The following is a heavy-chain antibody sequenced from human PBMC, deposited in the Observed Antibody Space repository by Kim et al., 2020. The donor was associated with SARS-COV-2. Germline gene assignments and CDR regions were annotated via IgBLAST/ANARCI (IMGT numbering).Heavy chain of an antibody. CDR3: ARVRCACVWGGYLDYYC. V-gene: IGHV3-11*06. CDR1: GFTFSNYY. Sequence: GGSLRLSCAASGFTFSNYYMHWIRQAPGKGLEWVSFISCNRSYTNYADSVKGRFTISRDNAKNTLYLQMNSLRAEDTAVYYCARVRCACVWGGYLDYYC. D-gene: IGHD3-16*02. J-gene: IGHJ6*01. CDR2: ISCNRSYT.